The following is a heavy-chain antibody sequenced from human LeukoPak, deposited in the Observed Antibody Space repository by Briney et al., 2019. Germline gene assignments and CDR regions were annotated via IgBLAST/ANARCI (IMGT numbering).Heavy chain of an antibody. Sequence: GGSLRLSCAGSGFIFDDYGMSWVRQAPGKGLEWVSGINWKGGSTGYGDSVEGRFTISRDNAKNSLYLQMNGLRAEDTALYYCARDLKRLAAVQPPEFDYRGQGTLVTVSS. CDR3: ARDLKRLAAVQPPEFDY. D-gene: IGHD6-13*01. CDR2: INWKGGST. CDR1: GFIFDDYG. J-gene: IGHJ4*02. V-gene: IGHV3-20*04.